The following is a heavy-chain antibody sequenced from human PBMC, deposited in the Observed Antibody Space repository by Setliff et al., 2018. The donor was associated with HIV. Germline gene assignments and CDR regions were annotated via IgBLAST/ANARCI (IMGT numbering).Heavy chain of an antibody. J-gene: IGHJ3*02. D-gene: IGHD1-26*01. CDR1: GGSISSGSYY. CDR2: IYTSGST. V-gene: IGHV4-61*02. Sequence: SETLSLTCTVSGGSISSGSYYWSWIRQPAGKGLEWIGRIYTSGSTNYNPSPKSRVTISVDTSKNQFSLKLSSVTAADTAVYYCARGPGELGAFDIWGQGTMVTVSS. CDR3: ARGPGELGAFDI.